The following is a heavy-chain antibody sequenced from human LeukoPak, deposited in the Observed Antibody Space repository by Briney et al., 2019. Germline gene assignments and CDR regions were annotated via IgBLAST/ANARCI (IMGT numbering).Heavy chain of an antibody. Sequence: GGSLRLSCAASGFTFSSYAMSWVRQAPGKGLEWVSAISGSGGSTYYADSVKGRFTISRDSSKNTLYLQMNSLRAEDTAIYYCAKDRRRERFLGNFDYWGQGTLVTVSS. D-gene: IGHD3-3*01. CDR1: GFTFSSYA. V-gene: IGHV3-23*01. CDR3: AKDRRRERFLGNFDY. J-gene: IGHJ4*02. CDR2: ISGSGGST.